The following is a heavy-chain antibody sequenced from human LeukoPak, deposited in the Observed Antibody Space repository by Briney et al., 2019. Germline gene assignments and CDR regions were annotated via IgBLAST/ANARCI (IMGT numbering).Heavy chain of an antibody. J-gene: IGHJ6*02. CDR2: ISGSGGST. Sequence: GGSLRLSCAASGFTFSSYAMSWVRQAPGKGLEWVSAISGSGGSTYYADSVKGRFTISRDNSKNTPYLQMNSLRAEDTAVYYCAKGPPLYSSSWFSLYYYYGMDVWGQGTTVTVSS. CDR3: AKGPPLYSSSWFSLYYYYGMDV. V-gene: IGHV3-23*01. CDR1: GFTFSSYA. D-gene: IGHD6-13*01.